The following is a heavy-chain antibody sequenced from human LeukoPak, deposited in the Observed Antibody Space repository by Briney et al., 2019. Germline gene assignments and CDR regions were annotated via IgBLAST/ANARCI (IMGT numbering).Heavy chain of an antibody. CDR1: GGSFSGYY. D-gene: IGHD6-6*01. CDR3: ARAGQFIAARPITFDY. V-gene: IGHV4-34*01. Sequence: SETLSLTCAVYGGSFSGYYWSWIRQPPGKGLEWIGEINHSGSTNYNPSLKSRVTISVDTSKNQFSLKLSSVTAADTAVYYCARAGQFIAARPITFDYWGQGTLVTVSS. CDR2: INHSGST. J-gene: IGHJ4*02.